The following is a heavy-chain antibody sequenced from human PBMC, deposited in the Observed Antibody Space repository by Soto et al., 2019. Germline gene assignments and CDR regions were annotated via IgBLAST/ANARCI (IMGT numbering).Heavy chain of an antibody. CDR1: GYSFAGYW. D-gene: IGHD3-22*01. V-gene: IGHV5-10-1*01. CDR2: IDPSDSQT. J-gene: IGHJ4*02. Sequence: GESLKISCKGSGYSFAGYWITWVLQKPGKGLEWMGRIDPSDSQTYYSPSFRGHVTISVIKSITTVFLQWSSPRASDTAMYYCARQIYDSDTGPNFQYYFDSWGQGTPVTVSS. CDR3: ARQIYDSDTGPNFQYYFDS.